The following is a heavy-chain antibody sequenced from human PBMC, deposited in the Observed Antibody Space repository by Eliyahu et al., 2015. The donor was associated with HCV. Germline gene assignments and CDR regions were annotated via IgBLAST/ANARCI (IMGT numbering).Heavy chain of an antibody. CDR2: IYSGGTA. D-gene: IGHD3-16*01. CDR1: GFTVSNKY. Sequence: EVQLVESGGGLVQPGGSLXLSCAVXGFTVSNKYMSWIRQAPGKGXEWVSLIYSGGTAAYADSVQGRFTISKDNSKNTLXLQMNSVRVEDTAVYYCAREGDDLTRYIDYWGQGTLVTVSS. V-gene: IGHV3-66*01. CDR3: AREGDDLTRYIDY. J-gene: IGHJ4*02.